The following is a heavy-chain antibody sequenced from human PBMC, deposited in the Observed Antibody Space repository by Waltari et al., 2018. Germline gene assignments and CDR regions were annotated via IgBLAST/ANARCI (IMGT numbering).Heavy chain of an antibody. CDR2: ISWDGGST. V-gene: IGHV3-43D*04. CDR1: GFTFDEYA. CDR3: AKDESSEAVAGVDY. D-gene: IGHD6-19*01. J-gene: IGHJ4*02. Sequence: EVQLVESGGVVVQPGGSLRLSCAASGFTFDEYAMHWVRQAPGKGLEWVSLISWDGGSTYYADSVKGRFTISRDNSKNSLYLQMNSLRAEDTALYYCAKDESSEAVAGVDYWGQGTLVTVSS.